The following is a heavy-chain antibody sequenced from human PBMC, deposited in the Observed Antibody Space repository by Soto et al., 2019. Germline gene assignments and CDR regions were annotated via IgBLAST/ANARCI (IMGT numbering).Heavy chain of an antibody. J-gene: IGHJ4*02. V-gene: IGHV5-51*01. D-gene: IGHD2-15*01. CDR3: ARPPLPGYSIHFNS. CDR2: VYTRDSDT. Sequence: GESLKISCKASGYIFIDYWIGWVRQMPGKGLEWMGIVYTRDSDTRYSPSFQGQVTISADRSTGTAFLQWRSLKASDTALYYCARPPLPGYSIHFNSWGQETLVTVSS. CDR1: GYIFIDYW.